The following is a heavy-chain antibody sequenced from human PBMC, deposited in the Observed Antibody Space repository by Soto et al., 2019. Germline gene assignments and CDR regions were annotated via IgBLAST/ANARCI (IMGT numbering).Heavy chain of an antibody. D-gene: IGHD2-8*02. V-gene: IGHV4-39*07. CDR2: INHSGST. CDR1: GGSISSGDSY. CDR3: ARDKITGLFDY. Sequence: PSETLSLTCTVSGGSISSGDSYWTWIRQPPGTGLEWIGEINHSGSTNYNPSLKSRVTISVDTSKNQFSLKLTSVTAADTAVYYCARDKITGLFDYWGQGTLVTVSS. J-gene: IGHJ4*02.